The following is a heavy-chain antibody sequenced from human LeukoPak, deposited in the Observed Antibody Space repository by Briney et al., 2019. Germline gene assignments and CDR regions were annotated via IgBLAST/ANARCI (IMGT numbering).Heavy chain of an antibody. J-gene: IGHJ4*02. CDR3: AVATIKDYFDH. D-gene: IGHD5-24*01. Sequence: GWSLRLSLPACRFTLSSYVMNSLRPARAKGLAGVSYIYSSGSSIYYAASVQGRFTISRDNAKNSLYLQMNSLRAEDTAVYYCAVATIKDYFDHWGQGTLVTVSS. V-gene: IGHV3-48*03. CDR1: RFTLSSYV. CDR2: IYSSGSSI.